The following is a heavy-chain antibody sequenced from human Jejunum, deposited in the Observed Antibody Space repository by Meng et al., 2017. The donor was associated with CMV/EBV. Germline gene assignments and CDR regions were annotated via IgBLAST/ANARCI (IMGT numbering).Heavy chain of an antibody. J-gene: IGHJ6*02. D-gene: IGHD6-6*01. Sequence: GASGSSGSYVWSWIRQPPGKELESIRYNYYNRNTNYNTSRKSRATISVETSKNQFSLRLTSVTAADAAVYYCARVVLYHYGMDVWGHGTTVTVSS. CDR2: NYYNRNT. V-gene: IGHV4-61*01. CDR1: GASGSSGSYV. CDR3: ARVVLYHYGMDV.